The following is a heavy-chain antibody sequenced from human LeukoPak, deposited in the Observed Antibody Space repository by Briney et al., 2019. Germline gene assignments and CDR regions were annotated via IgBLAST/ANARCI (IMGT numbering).Heavy chain of an antibody. D-gene: IGHD6-6*01. CDR3: AKEWGIAARTFDY. V-gene: IGHV3-33*06. J-gene: IGHJ4*02. Sequence: GGSLRLSCAASGFTFSSYAMSWVRQAPGKGLEWVAVIWYDGSNKYYADSVKGRFTISRDNSKNTLYLQMNSLRAEDTAVYYCAKEWGIAARTFDYWGQGTLVTVSS. CDR1: GFTFSSYA. CDR2: IWYDGSNK.